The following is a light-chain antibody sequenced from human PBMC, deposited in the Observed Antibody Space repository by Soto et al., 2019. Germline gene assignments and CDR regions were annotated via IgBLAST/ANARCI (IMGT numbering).Light chain of an antibody. V-gene: IGKV3-20*01. Sequence: EIVLTQSAGTLSLSPGQRATLSCRASQSVSSSSLAWYQQKPGQAPRLLIYGASNRATGVPDRFSGSGSGTDFTLIIFRLEPEDFAVYYCQQYARSPGTFGQGTMLEIK. CDR1: QSVSSSS. J-gene: IGKJ1*01. CDR3: QQYARSPGT. CDR2: GAS.